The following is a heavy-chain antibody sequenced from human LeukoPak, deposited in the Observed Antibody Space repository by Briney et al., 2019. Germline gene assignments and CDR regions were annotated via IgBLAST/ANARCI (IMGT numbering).Heavy chain of an antibody. CDR2: INHSGST. CDR1: GGSFSGYY. V-gene: IGHV4-34*01. CDR3: ARSEYRYHSSWYGY. Sequence: PSETLSLTCAVYGGSFSGYYWSWIRQPPGKGLEWIEEINHSGSTNYNPSLKSRVTISVDTSKNQFSLKLSSVTAADTAVYYCARSEYRYHSSWYGYWGQGTLVTVSS. J-gene: IGHJ4*02. D-gene: IGHD6-13*01.